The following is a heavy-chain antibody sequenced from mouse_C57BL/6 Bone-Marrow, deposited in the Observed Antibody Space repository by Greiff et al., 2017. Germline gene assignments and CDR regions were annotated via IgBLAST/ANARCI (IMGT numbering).Heavy chain of an antibody. CDR3: ARSLIATVSYFDY. Sequence: VQLQQSGAELAKPGASVKLSCKASGYTFTSYWMHWVKQRPGQGLEWIGYINPSGGYTKYNQKFKDKATLTADKSSSTAYMQLSSLTYEDSAVYDYARSLIATVSYFDYWGQGTTLTVSS. V-gene: IGHV1-7*01. J-gene: IGHJ2*01. CDR1: GYTFTSYW. D-gene: IGHD1-1*01. CDR2: INPSGGYT.